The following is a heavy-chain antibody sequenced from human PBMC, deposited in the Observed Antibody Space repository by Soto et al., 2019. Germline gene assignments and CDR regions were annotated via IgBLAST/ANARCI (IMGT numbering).Heavy chain of an antibody. J-gene: IGHJ5*02. Sequence: SVKVSCKASGGTFSSYAISWVRQAPGQGLEWMGGTIPIFGTANYAQKFQGRVTITADESTSTAYMELSSLRSEDTAVYYCARGVSGGNHTDNWFDPWGQGTLVTVSS. CDR3: ARGVSGGNHTDNWFDP. CDR2: TIPIFGTA. V-gene: IGHV1-69*13. D-gene: IGHD2-15*01. CDR1: GGTFSSYA.